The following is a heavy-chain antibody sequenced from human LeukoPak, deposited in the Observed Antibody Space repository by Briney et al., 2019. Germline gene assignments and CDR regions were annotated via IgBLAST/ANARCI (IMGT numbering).Heavy chain of an antibody. CDR3: ARVVEMATIGIFDY. V-gene: IGHV4-61*01. D-gene: IGHD5-24*01. CDR2: IYYSGST. J-gene: IGHJ4*02. Sequence: SETLSLTCTVSGGSVSSGSYYWSWIRQPPGKGLEWIGYIYYSGSTNYNPSLKSRVTISVDTSKNQFSLKLSSVTAADTAVYYCARVVEMATIGIFDYWGQGTLVTVSS. CDR1: GGSVSSGSYY.